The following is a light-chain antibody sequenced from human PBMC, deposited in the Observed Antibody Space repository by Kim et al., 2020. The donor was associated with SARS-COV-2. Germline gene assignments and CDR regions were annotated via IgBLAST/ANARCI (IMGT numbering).Light chain of an antibody. CDR2: EVT. CDR3: SAYTTSGTWV. V-gene: IGLV2-14*01. J-gene: IGLJ3*02. Sequence: SELTQPASVSGSPGQSITISCSGTSSDIGAYNHVSWYQQPPGTVPKLMIYEVTNRPSGISNRFSGSKSGNTASLTISGLQAEDEGDYYCSAYTTSGTWV. CDR1: SSDIGAYNH.